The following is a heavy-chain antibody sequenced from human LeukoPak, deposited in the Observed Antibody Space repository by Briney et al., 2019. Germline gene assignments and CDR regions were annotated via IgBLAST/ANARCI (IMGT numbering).Heavy chain of an antibody. D-gene: IGHD1-26*01. J-gene: IGHJ5*01. Sequence: GRSLRLSCAASGFTFSNYWMHWVRQAPGKGLVWVSRIKGDGRHTVYADSVKGRFTISRDNAKNTLFLQMRSLRVENTAVYYCVRDWDHFDFDSWGQGTMVTVSS. CDR2: IKGDGRHT. V-gene: IGHV3-74*01. CDR3: VRDWDHFDFDS. CDR1: GFTFSNYW.